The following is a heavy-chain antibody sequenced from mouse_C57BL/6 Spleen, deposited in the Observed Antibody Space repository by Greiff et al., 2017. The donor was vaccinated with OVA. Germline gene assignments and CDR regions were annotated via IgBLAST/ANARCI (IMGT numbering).Heavy chain of an antibody. CDR2: ISYDGSN. CDR1: GYSITSGYY. Sequence: DVKLQESGPGLVKPSQSLSLTCSVTGYSITSGYYWNWIRQFPGNKLEWMGYISYDGSNNYNPSLKNRISITRDTSKNQFFLKLNSVTTEDTATYYCARGGPTIVTTVYFDYWGQGTTLTVSS. CDR3: ARGGPTIVTTVYFDY. V-gene: IGHV3-6*01. J-gene: IGHJ2*01. D-gene: IGHD2-5*01.